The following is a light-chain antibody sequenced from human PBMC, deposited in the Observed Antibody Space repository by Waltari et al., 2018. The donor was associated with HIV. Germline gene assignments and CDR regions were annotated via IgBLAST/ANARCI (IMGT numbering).Light chain of an antibody. CDR2: DVN. CDR3: SSYAGRDTPNWV. V-gene: IGLV2-11*01. J-gene: IGLJ3*02. Sequence: QSALTQPRSVSESPGQSVTISCTGTSSDVGHYNYVSWYRQYPGTAPKLIIFDVNKRPSGIPDRFSCSKSGNTASLTISGLQGEDEADYYCSSYAGRDTPNWVFGGGTKLTVL. CDR1: SSDVGHYNY.